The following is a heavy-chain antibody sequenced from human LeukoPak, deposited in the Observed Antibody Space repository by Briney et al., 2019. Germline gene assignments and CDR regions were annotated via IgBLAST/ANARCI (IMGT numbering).Heavy chain of an antibody. CDR1: GFTFSSYR. CDR3: ARHLSGPYGIFDY. J-gene: IGHJ4*02. D-gene: IGHD1-26*01. Sequence: GGSLRLSCAASGFTFSSYRMSWVRQAPGKGLEWVANIKQDGSEKYYVDSVKGRFTISRDNAKNSLYLQMNSLRAEDTAVYYCARHLSGPYGIFDYWGQGTLVTVSS. CDR2: IKQDGSEK. V-gene: IGHV3-7*03.